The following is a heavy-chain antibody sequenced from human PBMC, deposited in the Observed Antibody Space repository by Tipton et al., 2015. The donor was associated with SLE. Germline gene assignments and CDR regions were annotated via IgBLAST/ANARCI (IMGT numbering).Heavy chain of an antibody. CDR1: GVSITSDYW. V-gene: IGHV4-4*02. D-gene: IGHD2-21*01. Sequence: TLSLTCSVSGVSITSDYWWNWVRQSPGKGLEWLGHIYYSGSTDYNPSLKSRVTISLDTSKNQFSLKLSSVTAADTAVYYCARSYCGGDCYDNWFDPWGQGTLVTVSS. CDR2: IYYSGST. J-gene: IGHJ5*02. CDR3: ARSYCGGDCYDNWFDP.